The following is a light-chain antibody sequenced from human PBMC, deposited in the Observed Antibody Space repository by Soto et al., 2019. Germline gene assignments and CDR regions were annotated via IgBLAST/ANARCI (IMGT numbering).Light chain of an antibody. V-gene: IGLV4-69*01. CDR1: SGHSSYA. Sequence: QPVLTQSPSASASLGASVKLTCTLSSGHSSYAIAWHQQQPEKGPRYLMKLNSDGSHSKGDGIPDRCSGSSSGAERYLTISRLQAEDEADYYCQTWGTGIVVFGGGTKVTVL. J-gene: IGLJ2*01. CDR2: LNSDGSH. CDR3: QTWGTGIVV.